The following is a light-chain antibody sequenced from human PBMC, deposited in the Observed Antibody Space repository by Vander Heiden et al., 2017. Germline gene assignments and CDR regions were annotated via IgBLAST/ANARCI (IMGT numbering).Light chain of an antibody. V-gene: IGKV1-39*01. Sequence: DIQMTQSPSSLSASVGDRVTITCRASQSISSYLNWYQQKPGKAPKLLIYAASSLQSGVPSRFSGSGYGTDFTLTISSRQPEDFATYYCQQSDSTPPHTFGQGTKLEIK. CDR1: QSISSY. J-gene: IGKJ2*01. CDR3: QQSDSTPPHT. CDR2: AAS.